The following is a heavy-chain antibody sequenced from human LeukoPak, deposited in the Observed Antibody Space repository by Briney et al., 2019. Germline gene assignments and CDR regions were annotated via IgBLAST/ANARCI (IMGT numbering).Heavy chain of an antibody. V-gene: IGHV3-30*02. J-gene: IGHJ4*02. Sequence: GGSLRLSCAASGFAFSTYGMHWVRQAPGKGLEWVAFTRYDGSHSEYEDSVKGRFSIARDDSKSTLYLQMNSLRAEDTVVYYCARDNSYGFMGCMDYWGQGTRVTVSS. CDR2: TRYDGSHS. CDR3: ARDNSYGFMGCMDY. D-gene: IGHD5-18*01. CDR1: GFAFSTYG.